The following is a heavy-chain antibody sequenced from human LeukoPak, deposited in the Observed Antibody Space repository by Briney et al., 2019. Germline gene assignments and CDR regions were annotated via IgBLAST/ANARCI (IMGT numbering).Heavy chain of an antibody. J-gene: IGHJ4*02. V-gene: IGHV1-18*01. D-gene: IGHD2-2*01. Sequence: RASVKVSCKASGYTFTNYGINWVRQAPGQGLEWMGWVSGYNGNTDYAQKLQGRVTMTTDTSTSTAYMELRSLRSDDTAVYYCARFAPADMVGDDYWGQGTLVSVSS. CDR1: GYTFTNYG. CDR3: ARFAPADMVGDDY. CDR2: VSGYNGNT.